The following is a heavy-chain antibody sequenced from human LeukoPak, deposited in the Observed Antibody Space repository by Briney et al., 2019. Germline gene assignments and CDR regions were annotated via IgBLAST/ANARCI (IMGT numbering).Heavy chain of an antibody. CDR2: IFYGGST. CDR3: ARHRSAMADFDH. V-gene: IGHV4-59*08. J-gene: IGHJ4*02. D-gene: IGHD5-18*01. CDR1: GGSISSYY. Sequence: PSETLSLTCSVSGGSISSYYWSWIRQPPGKGLEWIGYIFYGGSTNYNPSLKSRVTISVDTTKNQFSLKLTSVTAADTAVYYCARHRSAMADFDHWGQGTLVTVSS.